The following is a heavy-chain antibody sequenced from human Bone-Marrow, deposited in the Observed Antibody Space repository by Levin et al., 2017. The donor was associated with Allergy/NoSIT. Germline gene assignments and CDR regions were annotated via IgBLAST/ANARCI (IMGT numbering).Heavy chain of an antibody. J-gene: IGHJ4*02. Sequence: SCGASGFICSSFDMHWVRQTPGKGLEWVAVVWFNGSKKKYADSVKGRFTISRDNSKSTLYLQINSLRVEDTAVYYCVRESLIPVWGQGTQVTVSS. CDR3: VRESLIPV. CDR2: VWFNGSKK. V-gene: IGHV3-33*01. CDR1: GFICSSFD.